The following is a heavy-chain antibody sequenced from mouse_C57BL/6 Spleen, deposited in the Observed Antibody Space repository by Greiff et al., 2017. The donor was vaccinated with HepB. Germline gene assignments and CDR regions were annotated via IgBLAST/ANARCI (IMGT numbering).Heavy chain of an antibody. CDR2: SYTGSGSN. CDR3: AREAYGTEPFAY. V-gene: IGHV1-55*01. D-gene: IGHD2-1*01. Sequence: QVQLQQPGAELVKPGASVKMSCKASGYTFTSYWITWVKQRPGQGLEWMGDSYTGSGSNKYNEKFNSKATLTVDTSSNTPYMQLSHLTSEDSAVYYCAREAYGTEPFAYWGQGTLVTVSA. J-gene: IGHJ3*01. CDR1: GYTFTSYW.